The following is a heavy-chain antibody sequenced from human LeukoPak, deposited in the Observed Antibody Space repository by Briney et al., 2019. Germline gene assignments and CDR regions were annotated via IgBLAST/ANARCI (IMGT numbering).Heavy chain of an antibody. V-gene: IGHV1-8*01. Sequence: GASVKVSCKASGYTFTSYDINWVRQATGQGLEWMGWMNPNSGNTGYAQKFQGRVTMTRDTSISTAYVELSRLRSDDTAVYYCARVSSPLQYNWFDPWGQGTLVTVSS. CDR2: MNPNSGNT. D-gene: IGHD1-14*01. CDR3: ARVSSPLQYNWFDP. J-gene: IGHJ5*02. CDR1: GYTFTSYD.